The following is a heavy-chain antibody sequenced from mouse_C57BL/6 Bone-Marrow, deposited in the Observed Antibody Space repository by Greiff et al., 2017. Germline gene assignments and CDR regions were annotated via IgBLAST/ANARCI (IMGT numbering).Heavy chain of an antibody. Sequence: EVQLVESGGGLVQPGGSLSLSCAASGFTFTDYYMSWVRQPPGKALEWLGFLRNKANGYTTEYSASVKGRFTISRDNSQSILYLQMNALRAEDSATYYCARTGEGYFDYWGQGTTLTVSS. CDR1: GFTFTDYY. J-gene: IGHJ2*01. CDR2: LRNKANGYTT. CDR3: ARTGEGYFDY. D-gene: IGHD2-13*01. V-gene: IGHV7-3*01.